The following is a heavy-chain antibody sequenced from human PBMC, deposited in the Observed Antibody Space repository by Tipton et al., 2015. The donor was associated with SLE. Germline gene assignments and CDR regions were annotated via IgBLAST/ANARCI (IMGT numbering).Heavy chain of an antibody. D-gene: IGHD3-16*01. CDR2: MNPNSGNT. V-gene: IGHV1-8*01. Sequence: QSGAEVKKPGASVKVSCKASGYTFTSYDINWMRQATGQGLEWMGWMNPNSGNTGYAQKFQGRVTMTRNTSISTAYMELSSLRSEDAAVYYCARDLPLYYDYGNWFDPWGQGTLVTVSS. CDR1: GYTFTSYD. J-gene: IGHJ5*02. CDR3: ARDLPLYYDYGNWFDP.